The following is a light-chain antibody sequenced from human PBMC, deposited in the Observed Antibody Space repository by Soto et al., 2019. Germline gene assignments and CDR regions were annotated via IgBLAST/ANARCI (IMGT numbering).Light chain of an antibody. CDR2: GAS. CDR1: LNVATN. Sequence: TVMTQSPATLSMSPGDRAALSCRASLNVATNMAWYQQKPGQAPRLLIYGASIRGTGVPARFTGSGSGTEFTLTINNLQSEDFAVYYCHQYNTGLRTFGRGTRVEV. V-gene: IGKV3-15*01. CDR3: HQYNTGLRT. J-gene: IGKJ1*01.